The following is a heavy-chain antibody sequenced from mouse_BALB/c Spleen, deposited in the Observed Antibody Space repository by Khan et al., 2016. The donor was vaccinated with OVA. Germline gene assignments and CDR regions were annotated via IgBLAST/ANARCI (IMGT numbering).Heavy chain of an antibody. CDR3: TRWSYWFAY. CDR1: GYTFTSYW. J-gene: IGHJ3*01. Sequence: LQQSGSELVRPGASVKLSCKASGYTFTSYWMHWVKQRPGQGLEWIGDIYPGSGSTNYDEKFKSKATLTVATSSSTAYMQLSSLTSEDSAVYYCTRWSYWFAYWGQGTLVTVSA. CDR2: IYPGSGST. V-gene: IGHV1S22*01. D-gene: IGHD2-12*01.